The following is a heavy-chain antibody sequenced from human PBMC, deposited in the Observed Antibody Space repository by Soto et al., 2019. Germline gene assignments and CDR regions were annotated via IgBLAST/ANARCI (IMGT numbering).Heavy chain of an antibody. CDR1: GGSIRDEYHY. Sequence: SETLSLTCTISGGSIRDEYHYWSWVRQSPGKGLEWIGHIYYSGAKYLSEALEGRVTMSLDTSKNQFSLKLSSVTAADTAVYYCARDRAMVRGNRHYYYYGMDVWGQGTTVTVSS. J-gene: IGHJ6*02. CDR2: IYYSGAK. CDR3: ARDRAMVRGNRHYYYYGMDV. V-gene: IGHV4-30-4*02. D-gene: IGHD3-10*01.